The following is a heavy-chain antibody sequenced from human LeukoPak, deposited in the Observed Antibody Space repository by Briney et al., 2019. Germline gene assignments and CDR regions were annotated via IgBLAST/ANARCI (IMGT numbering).Heavy chain of an antibody. J-gene: IGHJ3*02. D-gene: IGHD3-22*01. Sequence: SETLSLTCTVSGGSISSSSYSWGWIRQPPGKGLEWIGSIYYSGSTYYNPSLKSRVTISVDTSKNQFSLKLSSVTAADTAVYYCARRSYYYDSSGYYSDAFDIWGQGTMVTVSS. V-gene: IGHV4-39*01. CDR2: IYYSGST. CDR3: ARRSYYYDSSGYYSDAFDI. CDR1: GGSISSSSYS.